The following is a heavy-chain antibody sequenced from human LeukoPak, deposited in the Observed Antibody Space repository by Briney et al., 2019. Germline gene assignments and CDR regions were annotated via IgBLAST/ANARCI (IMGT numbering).Heavy chain of an antibody. CDR2: IYYSGST. CDR3: ARYARVAAGANYYYYMDV. Sequence: PSETLSLTCTVSGGSISSYYWSWIRQPPGKGLEWIGYIYYSGSTNYNPSLKSRVTISVDTSKNQFSLKLSSVTAADTAVYYCARYARVAAGANYYYYMDVWGKGTTVTVSS. V-gene: IGHV4-59*12. J-gene: IGHJ6*03. D-gene: IGHD6-13*01. CDR1: GGSISSYY.